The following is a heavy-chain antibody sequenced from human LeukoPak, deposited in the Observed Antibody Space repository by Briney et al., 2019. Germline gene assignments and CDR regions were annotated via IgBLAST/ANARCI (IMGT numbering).Heavy chain of an antibody. V-gene: IGHV3-64D*09. Sequence: PGGSLRLSCSASGFTFSSYIMHWARQAPGKGLEYISAITSNGGTTYYADSVKGRVTISRDNSKSTLYLQMSSLRPEDTAVYYCVKDDPYYYDSSARDSWGQGTLVTVSS. CDR2: ITSNGGTT. J-gene: IGHJ4*02. CDR1: GFTFSSYI. CDR3: VKDDPYYYDSSARDS. D-gene: IGHD3-22*01.